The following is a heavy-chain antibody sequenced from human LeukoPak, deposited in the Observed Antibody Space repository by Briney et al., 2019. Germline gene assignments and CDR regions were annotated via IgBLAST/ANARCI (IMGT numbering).Heavy chain of an antibody. CDR1: QFTFSSYS. V-gene: IGHV3-21*04. D-gene: IGHD1-26*01. Sequence: GGSLRLSCAASQFTFSSYSMNWVRQAPGKGLEWVSSISSSSSYIYYADSVKGRFTISRDSAKNSLYLQMNSLRAEDMALYYCAKQARSYYFDYWGQGTLVTVSS. CDR2: ISSSSSYI. J-gene: IGHJ4*02. CDR3: AKQARSYYFDY.